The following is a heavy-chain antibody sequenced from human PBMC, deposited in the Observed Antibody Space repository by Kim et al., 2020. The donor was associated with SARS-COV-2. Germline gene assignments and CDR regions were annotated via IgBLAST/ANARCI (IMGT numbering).Heavy chain of an antibody. J-gene: IGHJ4*02. Sequence: ADSVKGRFTTSSDNSQNTLYLQMNSLRADDTAIYYCARDGYSGSYSGYSDYWGQGTLVTVSS. V-gene: IGHV3-33*01. D-gene: IGHD1-26*01. CDR3: ARDGYSGSYSGYSDY.